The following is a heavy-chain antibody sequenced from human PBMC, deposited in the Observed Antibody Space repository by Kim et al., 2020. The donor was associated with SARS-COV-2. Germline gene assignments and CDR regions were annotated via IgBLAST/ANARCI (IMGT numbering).Heavy chain of an antibody. J-gene: IGHJ4*02. CDR1: GFTFSSYS. CDR3: ARKRYSGYGGGPYFDY. V-gene: IGHV3-21*01. CDR2: ISSSSSYI. D-gene: IGHD1-26*01. Sequence: GGSLRLSCAASGFTFSSYSMNWVRQAPGKGLEWVSSISSSSSYIYYADSVKGRFTISRDNAKNSLYLQMNSLRAEDTAVYYCARKRYSGYGGGPYFDYWGQGTLVTVSS.